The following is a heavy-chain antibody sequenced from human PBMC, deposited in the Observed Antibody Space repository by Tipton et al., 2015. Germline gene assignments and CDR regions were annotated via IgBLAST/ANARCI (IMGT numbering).Heavy chain of an antibody. J-gene: IGHJ4*02. CDR2: IYYSGTV. Sequence: TLSLTCTVSGGSISGYYWSWIRQPPGKGLEWIGYIYYSGTVNYNPSLQSRVTISVDTSQNQFSLKLSSVTVADTAVYYCARYRMGVDSWGQGTLVTVSS. D-gene: IGHD3-16*01. V-gene: IGHV4-59*01. CDR3: ARYRMGVDS. CDR1: GGSISGYY.